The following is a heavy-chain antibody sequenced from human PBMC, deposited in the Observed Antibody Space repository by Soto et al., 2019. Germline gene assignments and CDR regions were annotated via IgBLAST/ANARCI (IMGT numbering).Heavy chain of an antibody. CDR1: GGTFSSYA. D-gene: IGHD3-22*01. V-gene: IGHV1-69*13. CDR3: ARAGFYDSSGCMRS. CDR2: IIPIFGTA. J-gene: IGHJ4*02. Sequence: SVKISCKASGGTFSSYAISWVRQAPGQGREWMGGIIPIFGTANYAQKFQGRVTITADESTSTAYMELSSLRSEDTAVWYCARAGFYDSSGCMRSWGQGILGTASS.